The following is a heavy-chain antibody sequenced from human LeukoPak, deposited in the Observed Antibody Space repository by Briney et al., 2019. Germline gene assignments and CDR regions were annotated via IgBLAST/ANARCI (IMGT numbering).Heavy chain of an antibody. D-gene: IGHD1-26*01. J-gene: IGHJ4*02. CDR3: ATSGSYYEIDY. V-gene: IGHV4-39*01. Sequence: PSETLSLTCTVSGGSISSSSCYWGWIRQPPGKGLEWIGSIYYSGSTYYNPSLKSRVTISVDTSKNQFSLKLSSVTAADAAVYYCATSGSYYEIDYWGQGTLVTVSS. CDR2: IYYSGST. CDR1: GGSISSSSCY.